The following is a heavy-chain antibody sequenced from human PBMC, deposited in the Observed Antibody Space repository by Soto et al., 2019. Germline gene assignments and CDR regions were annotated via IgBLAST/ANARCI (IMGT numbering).Heavy chain of an antibody. CDR2: IYYSGST. D-gene: IGHD3-10*01. V-gene: IGHV4-31*03. Sequence: QVQLQESGPGLVKPSQTLSLTCTVSGGSISSGGYYWSWIRQHPGKGLEWIGYIYYSGSTYYNPSLKSRVTISVDTSKNQFSLKLSSVTAADTVVYYCASLARGSGYDAFDIWGQGTMVTVSS. CDR1: GGSISSGGYY. J-gene: IGHJ3*02. CDR3: ASLARGSGYDAFDI.